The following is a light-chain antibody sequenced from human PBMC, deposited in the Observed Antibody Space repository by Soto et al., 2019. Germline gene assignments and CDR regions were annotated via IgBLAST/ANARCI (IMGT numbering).Light chain of an antibody. V-gene: IGKV1-12*01. Sequence: DIQMTQSPYSLSASVGARINISCRASQDIGSRLAWYQQKAGKAPKILIYAAASLYSGVPSQFSATFSGPHFTLTILCLQPADFATYFCQQGDKFPLTFGPGTKVDLK. CDR1: QDIGSR. J-gene: IGKJ3*01. CDR2: AAA. CDR3: QQGDKFPLT.